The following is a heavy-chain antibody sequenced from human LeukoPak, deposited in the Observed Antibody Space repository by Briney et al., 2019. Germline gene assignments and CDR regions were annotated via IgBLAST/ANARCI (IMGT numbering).Heavy chain of an antibody. J-gene: IGHJ4*02. Sequence: PSETLSLTCAVYGGSFSGYYWSWIRQPPGKGLEWIGEINHSGSTNYNPSLKSRVTISVDTPKNQFSLKLSSVTAADTAVYYCASADPGVAGYDYWGQGTLVTVSS. CDR1: GGSFSGYY. CDR2: INHSGST. CDR3: ASADPGVAGYDY. D-gene: IGHD6-19*01. V-gene: IGHV4-34*01.